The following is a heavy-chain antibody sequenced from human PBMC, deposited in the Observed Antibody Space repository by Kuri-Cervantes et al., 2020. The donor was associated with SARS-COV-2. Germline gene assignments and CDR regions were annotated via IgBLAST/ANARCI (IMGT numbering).Heavy chain of an antibody. J-gene: IGHJ4*02. CDR2: IYHSGST. CDR3: ARDSPAYCSSTSCYFFDY. D-gene: IGHD2-2*01. Sequence: GSLRLSCAVSGYSISSGYYWGWIRQPPGKGLEWIGSIYHSGSTYYNPSLKSRVTISVDTSKNQFSLKLSSVTAADTAVYYCARDSPAYCSSTSCYFFDYWGQGTRVTGAS. CDR1: GYSISSGYY. V-gene: IGHV4-38-2*02.